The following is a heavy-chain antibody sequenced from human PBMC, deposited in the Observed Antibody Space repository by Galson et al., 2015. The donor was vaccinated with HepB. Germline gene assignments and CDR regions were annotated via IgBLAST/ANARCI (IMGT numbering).Heavy chain of an antibody. V-gene: IGHV1-18*01. CDR1: GYTFISYG. D-gene: IGHD3-16*02. CDR3: ARGGRLGELPSFDY. J-gene: IGHJ4*02. CDR2: ISVYNGNT. Sequence: QSGAEVKKPGESLKISCKASGYTFISYGISWVRQAPGQGLEWMGWISVYNGNTNYAQKLQGRVSMTTDTFTNTAYMELRSLRSDDSAMYYCARGGRLGELPSFDYWGQGTLVTVSS.